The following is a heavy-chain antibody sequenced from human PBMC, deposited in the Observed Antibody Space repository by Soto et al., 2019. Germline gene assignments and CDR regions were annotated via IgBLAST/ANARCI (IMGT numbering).Heavy chain of an antibody. D-gene: IGHD2-15*01. J-gene: IGHJ4*02. Sequence: EVQLVESGGGLVQPGRSLRLSCAASGFTFYDFAMHWVRQAPGKGLEWVSRISGTRNNIDYADSVKGRFIISRDNAKNSLYLQMNSLRPEDTAFYYCVKDMYEGSSGGSLDYWGQGTLVTVSS. CDR2: ISGTRNNI. CDR3: VKDMYEGSSGGSLDY. V-gene: IGHV3-9*01. CDR1: GFTFYDFA.